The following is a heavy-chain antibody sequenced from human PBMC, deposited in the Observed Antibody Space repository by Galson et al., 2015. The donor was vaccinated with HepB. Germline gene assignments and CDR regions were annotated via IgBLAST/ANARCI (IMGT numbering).Heavy chain of an antibody. CDR2: ISDSGGST. CDR3: AKDLDYYGSGTYIYFDY. CDR1: GFTFSSYA. Sequence: SLRLSCAASGFTFSSYAMSWVRQAPGKGREWVSSISDSGGSTYYADSVKGRFTISRDNSKNTLYLQMNSLRAEDTAVYYCAKDLDYYGSGTYIYFDYWGQGTLVTVSS. D-gene: IGHD3-10*01. V-gene: IGHV3-23*01. J-gene: IGHJ4*02.